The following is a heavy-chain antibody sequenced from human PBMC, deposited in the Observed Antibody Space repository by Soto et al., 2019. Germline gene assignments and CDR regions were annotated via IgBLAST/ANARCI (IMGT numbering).Heavy chain of an antibody. CDR3: AKDHNWNDFDY. Sequence: GGSLRLSCAASGFIFSDYAMHWFRQAPGKGLEWVAVISYDGSNKYYADSVKGRFTISRDNSKNTLYLQMNSLRAEDTAVYYCAKDHNWNDFDYWGQGTLVTVS. CDR1: GFIFSDYA. J-gene: IGHJ4*02. CDR2: ISYDGSNK. D-gene: IGHD1-1*01. V-gene: IGHV3-30*04.